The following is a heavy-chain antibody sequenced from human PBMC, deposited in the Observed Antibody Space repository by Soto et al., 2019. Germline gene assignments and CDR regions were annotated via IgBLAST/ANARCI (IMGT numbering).Heavy chain of an antibody. J-gene: IGHJ4*02. CDR1: GFTFSSYG. V-gene: IGHV3-30*18. CDR3: AKVSAYYDFWSGPDY. CDR2: ISYDGSNK. D-gene: IGHD3-3*01. Sequence: TGGSLRLSCAASGFTFSSYGMHWVRQAPGKGLEWVAVISYDGSNKYYADSVKGRFTISRDNSKNTLYLQMNSLRAEDTAVYYCAKVSAYYDFWSGPDYWGQGTLVTVSS.